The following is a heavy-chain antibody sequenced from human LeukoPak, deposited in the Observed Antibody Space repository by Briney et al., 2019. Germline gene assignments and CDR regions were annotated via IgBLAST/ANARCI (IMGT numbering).Heavy chain of an antibody. V-gene: IGHV4-38-2*02. CDR3: ARDRGGYTYSHDY. CDR1: GYSISSGYY. D-gene: IGHD5-18*01. Sequence: ASETLSLTCTVSGYSISSGYYWGWIRQSPEKGLEWIGEIYHDGSTNYNPSLKSRVTISMDKSKNQLSLKLNFVTAADTAVYYCARDRGGYTYSHDYWGQGTLVTVSS. J-gene: IGHJ4*02. CDR2: IYHDGST.